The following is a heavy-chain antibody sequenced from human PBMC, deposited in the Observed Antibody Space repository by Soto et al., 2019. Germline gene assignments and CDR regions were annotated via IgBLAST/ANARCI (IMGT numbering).Heavy chain of an antibody. CDR2: ISSSGSTI. J-gene: IGHJ6*03. CDR1: GFTFSDYY. V-gene: IGHV3-11*01. Sequence: QVQLVESGGGLVKPGGSLRLSCAASGFTFSDYYMSWIRQAPGKGLEWVSYISSSGSTIYYVDSVKGRFTTSRDNTKNSLYLQMNSQRAEDTAVYYCARVGSSIAAQFYYYYMDVWGKGTTVTVSS. D-gene: IGHD6-13*01. CDR3: ARVGSSIAAQFYYYYMDV.